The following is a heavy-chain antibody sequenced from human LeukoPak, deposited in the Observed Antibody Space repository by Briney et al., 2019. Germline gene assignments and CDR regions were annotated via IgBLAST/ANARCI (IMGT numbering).Heavy chain of an antibody. V-gene: IGHV3-7*01. J-gene: IGHJ4*02. Sequence: GGSLRLSCAASGFTFNGYWMSWVRQAPGKGLEWVANIKQDGSEKYYVDSVRSRVTISRDNAENSLFLQMNRLRVEDTAVYYCTRDFGRSSYYFDFWGQGTLVTVSS. CDR1: GFTFNGYW. CDR3: TRDFGRSSYYFDF. CDR2: IKQDGSEK. D-gene: IGHD3-3*01.